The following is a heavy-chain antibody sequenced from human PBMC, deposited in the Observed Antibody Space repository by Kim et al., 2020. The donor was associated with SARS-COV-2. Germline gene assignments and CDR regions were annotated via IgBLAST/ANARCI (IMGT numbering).Heavy chain of an antibody. V-gene: IGHV3-48*03. J-gene: IGHJ6*02. CDR1: GFTFSTYE. D-gene: IGHD2-2*01. Sequence: GGSLRLSCAASGFTFSTYEMNWVRQAPGKGLESVSHITSSGNTIYYADSVKGRFTISRDNAKNSLYLQMNRLRAEDTAVYYCVRLKSSCVVVPAARSYGMDVWGQGTTVTVSS. CDR2: ITSSGNTI. CDR3: VRLKSSCVVVPAARSYGMDV.